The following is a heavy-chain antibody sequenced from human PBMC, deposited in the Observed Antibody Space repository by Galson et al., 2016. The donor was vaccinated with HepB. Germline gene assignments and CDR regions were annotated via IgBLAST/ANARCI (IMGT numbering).Heavy chain of an antibody. J-gene: IGHJ4*02. CDR3: TTPGGGYDESFDF. Sequence: SLRLSCAASGFTFSNAWMSWVRQAPGKGLEWVGRIKSKADAGTRLYAAPVKGRFSISRADSNNTPYLQMNSLKTEDTAVYYCTTPGGGYDESFDFWGPGTLVTVSS. CDR2: IKSKADAGTR. CDR1: GFTFSNAW. D-gene: IGHD5-12*01. V-gene: IGHV3-15*01.